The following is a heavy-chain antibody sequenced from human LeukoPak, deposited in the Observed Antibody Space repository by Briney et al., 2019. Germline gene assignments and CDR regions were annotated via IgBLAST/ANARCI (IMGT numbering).Heavy chain of an antibody. Sequence: SETLSLTCTVSGGSISSYYWSWIRQPPGKGLEWIGYIYYSGSTNYNPSLKSRVTISVDTSKNQFSLRLSSVTAADTAVYYCARRNSLYVFDIWGQGTMVTVSS. CDR2: IYYSGST. CDR1: GGSISSYY. D-gene: IGHD4-23*01. CDR3: ARRNSLYVFDI. J-gene: IGHJ3*02. V-gene: IGHV4-59*08.